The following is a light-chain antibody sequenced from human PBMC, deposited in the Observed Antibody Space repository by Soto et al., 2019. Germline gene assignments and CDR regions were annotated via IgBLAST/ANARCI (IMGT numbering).Light chain of an antibody. V-gene: IGLV2-14*01. Sequence: QSALTQPASVSGSPGQSIHISCTGTSSDVGGYNYVSWYQQHPGKAPKLMIYDVSNRPSGVSNRFSGSKSGNTASRTISGLQAEYEADYYCSSYTSSSSPYVVFGGGTKLTAL. CDR3: SSYTSSSSPYVV. CDR2: DVS. CDR1: SSDVGGYNY. J-gene: IGLJ2*01.